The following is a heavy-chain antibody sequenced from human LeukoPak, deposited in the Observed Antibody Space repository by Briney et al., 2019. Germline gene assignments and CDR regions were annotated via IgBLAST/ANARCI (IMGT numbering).Heavy chain of an antibody. CDR1: GYTFTIYG. D-gene: IGHD3-22*01. V-gene: IGHV1-18*01. J-gene: IGHJ5*02. CDR3: ARDTSYYYDSSGYYIKDNWFDP. Sequence: GASVKVSCKASGYTFTIYGISWVRQAPGQGLEWMGWISAYNGNTNYAQKLQGRVTMTTDTSTSTAYMELRSLRSDDTAVYYCARDTSYYYDSSGYYIKDNWFDPWGQGTLVTVSS. CDR2: ISAYNGNT.